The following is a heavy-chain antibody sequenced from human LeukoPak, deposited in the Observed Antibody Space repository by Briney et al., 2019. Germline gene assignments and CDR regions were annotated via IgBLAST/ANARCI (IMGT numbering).Heavy chain of an antibody. CDR1: GFTFSSYA. J-gene: IGHJ4*02. CDR3: AKGTTITSPFDY. CDR2: ISDSGGST. D-gene: IGHD3-10*01. V-gene: IGHV3-23*01. Sequence: GESLRLSCAASGFTFSSYAMSWVRQAPGKGLEWVSTISDSGGSTHYADSVKGRFTISRDNFKNTLYLEMNSLRAEDTAVYYCAKGTTITSPFDYWGQGTLVTVSS.